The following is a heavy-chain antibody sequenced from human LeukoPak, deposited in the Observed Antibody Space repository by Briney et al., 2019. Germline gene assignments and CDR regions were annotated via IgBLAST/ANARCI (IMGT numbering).Heavy chain of an antibody. CDR3: AKENLLPAGGTLGS. J-gene: IGHJ5*02. V-gene: IGHV3-23*01. CDR1: GFTFSTYA. Sequence: AGGSLRLSCAASGFTFSTYAMSWVRQAPGKGLEWVSAINGIGGSTYYADSVKGRFTISRDNSKNTLDLQMDSLRAEDTAIYYCAKENLLPAGGTLGSWGQGTLVTVSS. CDR2: INGIGGST. D-gene: IGHD6-13*01.